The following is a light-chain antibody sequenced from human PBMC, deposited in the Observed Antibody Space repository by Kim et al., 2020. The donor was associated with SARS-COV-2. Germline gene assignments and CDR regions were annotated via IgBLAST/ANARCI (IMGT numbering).Light chain of an antibody. V-gene: IGKV1-8*01. CDR2: AAS. CDR1: QGISTY. J-gene: IGKJ1*01. CDR3: QQYYSSPPT. Sequence: ASTGDRVTITCRASQGISTYLAWYQQKPGKAPKLLIYAASTLQSGVPSRFSGRGSGTDFTLTISCLQSEDFATYYCQQYYSSPPTFGQGTKVDIK.